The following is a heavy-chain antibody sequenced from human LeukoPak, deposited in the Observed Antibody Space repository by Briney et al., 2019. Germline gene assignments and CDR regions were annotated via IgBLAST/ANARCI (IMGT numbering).Heavy chain of an antibody. D-gene: IGHD1-7*01. CDR2: ITTSSSII. CDR3: AKELELRTYYYYYMDV. Sequence: GGSLRLSCSASRFTFSSYTMNWVRQAPGKGLEWISYITTSSSIIYYENSVRGRFTISRDNAKNSLYLQMNSLTTEDTAVYYCAKELELRTYYYYYMDVWGKGTTVTVSS. V-gene: IGHV3-48*04. J-gene: IGHJ6*03. CDR1: RFTFSSYT.